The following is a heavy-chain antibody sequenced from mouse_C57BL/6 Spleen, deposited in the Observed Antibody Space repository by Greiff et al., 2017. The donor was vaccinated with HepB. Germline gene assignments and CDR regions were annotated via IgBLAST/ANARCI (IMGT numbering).Heavy chain of an antibody. Sequence: QVQLKESGAELARPGASVKLSCKASGYTFTSYGISWVKQRTGQGLEWIGEIYPRSGNTYYNEKFKGKATLTADKSSSTAYMELRSLTSEDSAVYFCASITSDDWGQGTTLTVAS. CDR1: GYTFTSYG. V-gene: IGHV1-81*01. D-gene: IGHD1-2*01. J-gene: IGHJ2*01. CDR3: ASITSDD. CDR2: IYPRSGNT.